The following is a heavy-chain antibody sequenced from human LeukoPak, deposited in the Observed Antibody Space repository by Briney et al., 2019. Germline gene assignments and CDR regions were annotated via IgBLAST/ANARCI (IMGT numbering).Heavy chain of an antibody. D-gene: IGHD3-9*01. CDR3: ARAGYDILTGYPNWFDP. CDR1: GGSISSYY. J-gene: IGHJ5*02. V-gene: IGHV4-59*01. CDR2: IYCSGST. Sequence: SETLSLTCTVSGGSISSYYWSWIRQPPGKGLEWIGYIYCSGSTNYNPSLKSRVTISVDTSKNQFSLKLSSVTAADTAVYYCARAGYDILTGYPNWFDPWGQGTLVTVSS.